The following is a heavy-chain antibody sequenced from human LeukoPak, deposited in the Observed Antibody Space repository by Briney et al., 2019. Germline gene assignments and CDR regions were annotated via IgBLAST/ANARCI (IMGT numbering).Heavy chain of an antibody. CDR3: ARRTYYYDSSGYDY. V-gene: IGHV1-69*13. J-gene: IGHJ4*02. CDR1: GGTFSSYA. CDR2: TIPIFGTA. D-gene: IGHD3-22*01. Sequence: GASVKVSCKASGGTFSSYAISWVRQAPGQGLEWMGGTIPIFGTANYAQKFQGRVTITADESTSTAYMELSSLRSEDTAVYYCARRTYYYDSSGYDYWGQGTLVTVSS.